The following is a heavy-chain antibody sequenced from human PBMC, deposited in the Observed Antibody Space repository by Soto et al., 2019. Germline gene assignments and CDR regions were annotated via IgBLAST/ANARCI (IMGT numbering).Heavy chain of an antibody. V-gene: IGHV4-39*01. Sequence: ETLSLTCTVSGGSISSSSYYWGWIRQPPGKGLEWIGSIYYSGSTYYNPSLKSRVTISVDTSKNQFSLKLSSVTAADTAVYYCARPAGGYCSSTSFYEASDWFDPWGPGTLVTVSS. J-gene: IGHJ5*02. D-gene: IGHD2-2*01. CDR2: IYYSGST. CDR3: ARPAGGYCSSTSFYEASDWFDP. CDR1: GGSISSSSYY.